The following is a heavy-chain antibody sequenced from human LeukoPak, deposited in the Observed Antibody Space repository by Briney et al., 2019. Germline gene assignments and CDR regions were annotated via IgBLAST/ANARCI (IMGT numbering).Heavy chain of an antibody. CDR2: ISYDGSNK. CDR3: AKESWYEVYFDY. V-gene: IGHV3-30*18. J-gene: IGHJ4*02. D-gene: IGHD6-13*01. Sequence: GGSLRLSCAASGFTFSSYGMHWVRQAPGKGLEWVAVISYDGSNKYYADSVKGRFTISRDNSKNTLYLQMNSLRAEDTAVYYCAKESWYEVYFDYWGQGTLVTVSS. CDR1: GFTFSSYG.